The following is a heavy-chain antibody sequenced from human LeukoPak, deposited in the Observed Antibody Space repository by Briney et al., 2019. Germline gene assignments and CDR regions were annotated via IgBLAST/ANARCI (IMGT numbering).Heavy chain of an antibody. CDR3: AKGGRDGYNYRYYYYMDV. CDR2: ISYDGSNK. D-gene: IGHD5-24*01. Sequence: GGSLRLSCAASGFTFSSYGMHWVRQAPGKGLEWVAVISYDGSNKYYADSVKGRFTISRDNSKNTLYLQMNSLRAEDTAVYYCAKGGRDGYNYRYYYYMDVWGKGTTVTISS. V-gene: IGHV3-30*18. J-gene: IGHJ6*03. CDR1: GFTFSSYG.